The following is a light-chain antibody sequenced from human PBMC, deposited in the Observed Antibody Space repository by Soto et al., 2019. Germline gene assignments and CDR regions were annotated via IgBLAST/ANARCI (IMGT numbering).Light chain of an antibody. CDR1: QNIDSW. Sequence: DIQMAQSPSTLSASVGDRVTITCRASQNIDSWLAWYQHKPGKAAKVLIYDASRLATGVPSRFSGSGSGTEFPLSISSLRPDDFATYYSQQYDTYPLTFGQGTNVQIK. CDR2: DAS. J-gene: IGKJ1*01. CDR3: QQYDTYPLT. V-gene: IGKV1-5*01.